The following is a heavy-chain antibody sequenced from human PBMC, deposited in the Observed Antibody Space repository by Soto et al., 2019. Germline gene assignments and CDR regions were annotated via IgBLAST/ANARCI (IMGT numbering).Heavy chain of an antibody. V-gene: IGHV1-18*04. CDR2: ISAYNGNK. CDR1: GYTWTIYG. D-gene: IGHD3-10*01. Sequence: GASVEVACKASGYTWTIYGIIGLLHGPGQGLEWMGWISAYNGNKNYAQKLKGRVTMTTDTSTSTAYMELRSLRSDATAVYYCTDSGRAHEDNWLERRGPRTMLTVSS. J-gene: IGHJ5*02. CDR3: TDSGRAHEDNWLER.